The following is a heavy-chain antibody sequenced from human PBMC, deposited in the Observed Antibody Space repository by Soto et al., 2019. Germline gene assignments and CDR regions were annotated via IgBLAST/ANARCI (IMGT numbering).Heavy chain of an antibody. CDR3: ARAPYSNYEDY. V-gene: IGHV4-59*01. D-gene: IGHD4-4*01. Sequence: PSETLSLTCSVSGGSISNYYWSWIRQPPGEGLEWIGCIYYTGSTNYNPPLKSRVTMSVDSSKNQFSLNLRSVTAADTAVYYCARAPYSNYEDYRGQGTLVTVSS. CDR2: IYYTGST. CDR1: GGSISNYY. J-gene: IGHJ4*02.